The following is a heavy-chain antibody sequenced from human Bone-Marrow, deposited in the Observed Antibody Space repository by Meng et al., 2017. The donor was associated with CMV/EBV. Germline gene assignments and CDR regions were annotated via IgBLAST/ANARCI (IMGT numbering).Heavy chain of an antibody. CDR3: ARDDGPVSPGEDAFDI. V-gene: IGHV4-39*07. D-gene: IGHD3-16*01. CDR2: IYYSGST. CDR1: GGSLSSSSYY. J-gene: IGHJ3*02. Sequence: SETLSLTCAVSGGSLSSSSYYWGWIRQPPGKGLEWIGSIYYSGSTYYNPSVKSRVTISVDTSKNQFSLKLSSVTAADTAVYYCARDDGPVSPGEDAFDIWGQGTMVTVSS.